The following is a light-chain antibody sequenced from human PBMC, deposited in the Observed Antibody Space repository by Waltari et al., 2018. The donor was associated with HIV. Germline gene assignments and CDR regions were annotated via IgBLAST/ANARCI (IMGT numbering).Light chain of an antibody. CDR3: SSYAPRTSVV. J-gene: IGLJ3*02. V-gene: IGLV2-14*01. Sequence: HSVLTQPASVSGSPGQSITISCSGPTSDMSSLNFVSWYQQYPGRSPRLIIFEVSSRPSGFSDRCAGSKAGDTASLTISALRTEDEADYFCSSYAPRTSVVFGGGTKVTVL. CDR1: TSDMSSLNF. CDR2: EVS.